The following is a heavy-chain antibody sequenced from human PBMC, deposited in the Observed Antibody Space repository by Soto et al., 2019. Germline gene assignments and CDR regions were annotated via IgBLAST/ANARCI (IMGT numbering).Heavy chain of an antibody. V-gene: IGHV1-58*01. CDR2: IVVGSGNT. CDR1: GITFTSSA. D-gene: IGHD3-9*01. Sequence: ASVKVSCKASGITFTSSAVQWVRQARGQRLEWIGWIVVGSGNTNYAQKFQERVTITRDMSTSTAYMELSSLRSEDTAVYYCAALVIRSGFAYWGQGTPVTVSS. J-gene: IGHJ4*02. CDR3: AALVIRSGFAY.